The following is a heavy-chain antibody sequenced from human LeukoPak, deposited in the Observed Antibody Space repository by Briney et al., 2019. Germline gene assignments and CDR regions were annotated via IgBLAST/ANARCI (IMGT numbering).Heavy chain of an antibody. Sequence: GGSLRLSCAASGFTFSNYWVHWVRQAPGKGLVWVSRINRDGSTTKYADSVKGRFTVSRDNAKNTLNLQMNSLRAEDTAVYYCARDEKSGESSEIDYWGQGPLVTVSS. CDR1: GFTFSNYW. CDR2: INRDGSTT. CDR3: ARDEKSGESSEIDY. J-gene: IGHJ4*02. D-gene: IGHD3-10*01. V-gene: IGHV3-74*03.